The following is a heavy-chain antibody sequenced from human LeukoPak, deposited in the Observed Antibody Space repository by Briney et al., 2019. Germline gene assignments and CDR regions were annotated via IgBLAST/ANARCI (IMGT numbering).Heavy chain of an antibody. CDR3: ARVVVPAAIRNAFDI. V-gene: IGHV1-69*04. CDR1: GGTFSSYA. D-gene: IGHD2-2*01. Sequence: SVKVSCKASGGTFSSYAISWVRQAPGQGLEWMGRIIPILGIASYAQKFQGRVTITADKSTSTAYMELSRLRSDDTAVYYCARVVVPAAIRNAFDIWGQGTMVTVSS. CDR2: IIPILGIA. J-gene: IGHJ3*02.